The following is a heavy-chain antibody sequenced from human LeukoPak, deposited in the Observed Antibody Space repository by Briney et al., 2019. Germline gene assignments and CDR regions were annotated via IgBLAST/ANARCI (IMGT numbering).Heavy chain of an antibody. CDR2: IYHSGST. Sequence: SETLSLTCTVSGYSISSGYYWGWIRQPPGKGLEWIGSIYHSGSTYYNPSLKSRVTISVDTSKNQFSLKLSSVTAADTAVYYCATRGYSYGDFDYWGQGTLVTVSS. CDR3: ATRGYSYGDFDY. D-gene: IGHD5-18*01. CDR1: GYSISSGYY. J-gene: IGHJ4*02. V-gene: IGHV4-38-2*02.